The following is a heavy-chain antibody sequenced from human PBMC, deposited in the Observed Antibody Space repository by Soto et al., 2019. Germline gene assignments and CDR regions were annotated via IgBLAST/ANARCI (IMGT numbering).Heavy chain of an antibody. V-gene: IGHV4-31*03. CDR2: IFHSGSS. CDR3: ARKQQFGAHFFDH. CDR1: GASISSGGYY. D-gene: IGHD3-16*01. Sequence: QVQLQESGPGLVKPSQTLSLTCTVSGASISSGGYYWSWIRQLPGKGLEYIGYIFHSGSSYYNPSLKSRVTMSVDTSTNQFSLKLSSVPVADTAVYYCARKQQFGAHFFDHWGQGTLVTVSS. J-gene: IGHJ5*02.